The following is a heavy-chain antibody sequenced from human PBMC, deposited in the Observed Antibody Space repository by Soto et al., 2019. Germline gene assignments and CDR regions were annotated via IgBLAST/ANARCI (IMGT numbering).Heavy chain of an antibody. V-gene: IGHV1-18*01. D-gene: IGHD1-1*01. CDR3: ARGRYGDY. CDR2: ISAHNGNT. J-gene: IGHJ4*02. CDR1: GYAFTTYG. Sequence: QVHLVQSGAEVKKPGASVKVSCQASGYAFTTYGITWVRQAPGQGLEWMGWISAHNGNTNYAQKLXGXVXLTRDTSTSTAYMELRSLRSDDTAVYYCARGRYGDYWGQGALVTVSS.